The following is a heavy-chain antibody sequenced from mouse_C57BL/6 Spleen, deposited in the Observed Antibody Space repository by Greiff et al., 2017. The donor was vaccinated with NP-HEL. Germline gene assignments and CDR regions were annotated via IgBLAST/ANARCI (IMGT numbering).Heavy chain of an antibody. D-gene: IGHD2-4*01. Sequence: QVQLQQPGAELVRPGTSVKLSCKASGYTFTSYWMHWVKQRPGQGLEWIGRIHPSDSDTNYNQKFKGKATLTVDKSSSTAYMQLSSLTSEDSAVYYCAMGWVNWDDYVRFDYWGQGTTLTVSS. CDR1: GYTFTSYW. CDR2: IHPSDSDT. V-gene: IGHV1-74*01. CDR3: AMGWVNWDDYVRFDY. J-gene: IGHJ2*01.